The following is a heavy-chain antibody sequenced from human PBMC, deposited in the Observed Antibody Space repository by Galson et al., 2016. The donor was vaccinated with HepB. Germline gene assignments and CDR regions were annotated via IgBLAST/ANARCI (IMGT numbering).Heavy chain of an antibody. CDR3: TSRNVDWVIDR. D-gene: IGHD3-9*01. Sequence: SLRLSCAASGFTFTNAWMSWVRQAPGKGLEWVGRIKTNRDGGAVDYVAPVRDRFTISRDDSRNTLYLQMTSLRPEDTAVYYCTSRNVDWVIDRWGQGTLPTVSS. J-gene: IGHJ5*02. CDR2: IKTNRDGGAV. CDR1: GFTFTNAW. V-gene: IGHV3-15*05.